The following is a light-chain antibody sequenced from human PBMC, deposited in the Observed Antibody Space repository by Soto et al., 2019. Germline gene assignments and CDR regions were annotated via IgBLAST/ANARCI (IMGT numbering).Light chain of an antibody. J-gene: IGKJ1*01. Sequence: DIQMTQSPSTLSASVGDRVTITCRASQSISSWLAWYQQKPGKAPKLLIYDASGLESGVPSRFSGSGSGTEFTLTISSLQPDDFATYYCQQYSVYSAFGQGTKVEIK. V-gene: IGKV1-5*01. CDR1: QSISSW. CDR2: DAS. CDR3: QQYSVYSA.